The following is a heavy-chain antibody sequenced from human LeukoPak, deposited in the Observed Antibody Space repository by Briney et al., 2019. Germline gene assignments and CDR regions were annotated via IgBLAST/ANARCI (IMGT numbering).Heavy chain of an antibody. Sequence: GGSLRLSCAASGFTFNKYWIHWVRQAPGKGLVWVSRIDSDGTKRDYADSVEGRFTISRDNAKNTVSLQMNSLRVEDSAVYYCVRGWVSSDITLNWGQGTMVTVSS. CDR1: GFTFNKYW. D-gene: IGHD3-10*01. CDR2: IDSDGTKR. J-gene: IGHJ3*01. CDR3: VRGWVSSDITLN. V-gene: IGHV3-74*01.